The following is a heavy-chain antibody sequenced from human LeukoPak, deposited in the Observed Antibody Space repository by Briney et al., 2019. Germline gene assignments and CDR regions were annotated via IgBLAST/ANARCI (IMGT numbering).Heavy chain of an antibody. J-gene: IGHJ6*02. V-gene: IGHV4-59*13. CDR2: IYYSGST. CDR1: GGSISSYY. D-gene: IGHD1-26*01. Sequence: SETLPLTCTVSGGSISSYYWSWIRQPPGKGLEWIGYIYYSGSTNYNPSLKSRVTISVDTSKNQFSLKLSSVTAADTAVYYCASGIGRYYYYGMDVWGQGTTVTVSS. CDR3: ASGIGRYYYYGMDV.